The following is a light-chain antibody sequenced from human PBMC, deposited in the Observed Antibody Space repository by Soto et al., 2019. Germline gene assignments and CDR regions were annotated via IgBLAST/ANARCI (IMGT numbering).Light chain of an antibody. Sequence: DIVMTQSPDSLAVSLGERATINCKSSQSLLFSSNNRNYLAWYQQKPGHPPKLLIFWASTRESGVPDRFSGSASGTDFTLTISSLQAEDVAVYYCQQYYSHPPLTFGGGTKVEIK. CDR3: QQYYSHPPLT. CDR1: QSLLFSSNNRNY. V-gene: IGKV4-1*01. CDR2: WAS. J-gene: IGKJ4*01.